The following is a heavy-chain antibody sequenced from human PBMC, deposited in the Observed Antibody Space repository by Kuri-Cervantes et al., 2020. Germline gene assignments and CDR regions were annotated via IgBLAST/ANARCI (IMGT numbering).Heavy chain of an antibody. Sequence: GESLKISCVVSGLTISSYWMTWVRPAPGKGLEWVANIKQDGSEEYYVDSVKGRFTISRDNAKKSLFLQMNSLRAEDTAVYYCANQLTPYSSFVWGQGTLVTVSS. CDR2: IKQDGSEE. V-gene: IGHV3-7*01. D-gene: IGHD6-19*01. J-gene: IGHJ4*02. CDR3: ANQLTPYSSFV. CDR1: GLTISSYW.